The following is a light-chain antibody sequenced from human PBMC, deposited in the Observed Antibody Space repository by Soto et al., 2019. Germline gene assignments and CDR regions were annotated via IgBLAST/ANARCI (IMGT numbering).Light chain of an antibody. CDR2: GAS. V-gene: IGKV3-20*01. J-gene: IGKJ1*01. CDR3: QQYPRT. Sequence: EIVLTQSPGTLSLSPGERATLSCMASQSVNDKYLAWYQQKRGQSPRLLIYGASSRATGVPERFSGSGSVTDFTLTISSLEPEDFALYYCQQYPRTFGQGTKVDIK. CDR1: QSVNDKY.